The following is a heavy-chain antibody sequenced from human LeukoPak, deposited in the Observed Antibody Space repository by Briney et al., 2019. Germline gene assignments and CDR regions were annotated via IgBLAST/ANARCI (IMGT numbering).Heavy chain of an antibody. J-gene: IGHJ5*02. Sequence: ASVKVSCKASGYTFTGYYMHWVRQAPGQGLEWVGRINPNSGGTNYAQKFQGRVTMTRDTSISTAYMELSRLRSDDTAVYYCARKSGSINWFGPWGQGTLVTVSS. CDR2: INPNSGGT. V-gene: IGHV1-2*06. CDR1: GYTFTGYY. D-gene: IGHD1-26*01. CDR3: ARKSGSINWFGP.